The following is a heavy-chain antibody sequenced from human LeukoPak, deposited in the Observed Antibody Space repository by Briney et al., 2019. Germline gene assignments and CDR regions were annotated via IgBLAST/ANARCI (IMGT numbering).Heavy chain of an antibody. CDR3: ARCGEPSYDILTGYSRFDY. CDR1: GYTFTSYY. Sequence: ASVKVSCKASGYTFTSYYMHWVRQAPGQGLEWMGIINPSGGSTSYAQKFQGRVTMTRDTSTSTVYMELSSLRSEDTAVYYCARCGEPSYDILTGYSRFDYWGQGTLVTVSS. D-gene: IGHD3-9*01. V-gene: IGHV1-46*01. J-gene: IGHJ4*02. CDR2: INPSGGST.